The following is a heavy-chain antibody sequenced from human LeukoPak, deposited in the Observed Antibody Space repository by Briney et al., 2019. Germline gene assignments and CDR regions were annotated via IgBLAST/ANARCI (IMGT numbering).Heavy chain of an antibody. CDR3: ARARGSGGSGSYSFFDY. CDR2: INCNGGST. V-gene: IGHV3-20*04. J-gene: IGHJ4*02. D-gene: IGHD3-10*01. CDR1: GFTFDDYG. Sequence: PGGSLRLSCAASGFTFDDYGMSWVRQAPGKGLDWVSGINCNGGSTGYADSVKGRFTISRDNAKNSLYLQMNSLRAEDTALYYCARARGSGGSGSYSFFDYWGQGTLVTVSS.